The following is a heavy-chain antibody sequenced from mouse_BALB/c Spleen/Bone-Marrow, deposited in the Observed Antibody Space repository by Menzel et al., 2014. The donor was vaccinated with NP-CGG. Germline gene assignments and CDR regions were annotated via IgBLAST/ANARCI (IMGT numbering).Heavy chain of an antibody. V-gene: IGHV1-14*01. D-gene: IGHD2-4*01. CDR3: AREGGLRRGDYYAMDY. CDR2: INPYNDGT. CDR1: GYTFTAYV. J-gene: IGHJ4*01. Sequence: VQLQQSGPELVKPGASVKMSCKASGYTFTAYVMHLVKQKPGQGLEWIGYINPYNDGTKYNEMFKGKATLTSDKSSSTAYMELSSLTSEDSAVYYCAREGGLRRGDYYAMDYWGQGTSVTVSS.